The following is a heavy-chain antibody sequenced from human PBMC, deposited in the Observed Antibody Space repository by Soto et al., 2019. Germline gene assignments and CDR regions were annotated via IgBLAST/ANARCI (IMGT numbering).Heavy chain of an antibody. Sequence: GGSLRLSCAASGFTFNNAWMNWVRQAPWKGLEWVGRIKSRIDGETTDYAAPVQGRFTISRDDSKNTLYLQINNLKTEDTAVYYCATGVLPPGYWGQGTLVTVSS. D-gene: IGHD2-2*01. V-gene: IGHV3-15*01. CDR1: GFTFNNAW. CDR2: IKSRIDGETT. J-gene: IGHJ4*02. CDR3: ATGVLPPGY.